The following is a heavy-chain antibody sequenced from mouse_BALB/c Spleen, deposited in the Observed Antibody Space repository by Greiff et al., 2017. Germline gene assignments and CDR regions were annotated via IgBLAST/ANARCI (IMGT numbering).Heavy chain of an antibody. J-gene: IGHJ3*01. CDR3: ARDGDGYYGRMFAY. V-gene: IGHV1-54*03. Sequence: QVQLQQSGAELVRPGTSVKVSCKASGYAFTNYLIEWVKQRPGQGLEWIGVINPGSGGTNYNEKFKGKATLTADKSSSTAYMQLSSLTSDDSAVYFCARDGDGYYGRMFAYWGQGTLVTVSA. D-gene: IGHD2-3*01. CDR2: INPGSGGT. CDR1: GYAFTNYL.